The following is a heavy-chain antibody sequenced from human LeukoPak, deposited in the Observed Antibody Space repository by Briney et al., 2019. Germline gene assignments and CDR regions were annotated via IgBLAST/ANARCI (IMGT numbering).Heavy chain of an antibody. D-gene: IGHD5-18*01. Sequence: SETLSLTCAVYGGSFSGYYWSWIRQPPGKGLEWIGEINHSGSTNYNPSLKSRVTISVDTSKNQFSLKLSSVTAADTAVYYCARGYSYGYISANYFDYWGQGTLVTVSS. CDR2: INHSGST. CDR1: GGSFSGYY. V-gene: IGHV4-34*01. CDR3: ARGYSYGYISANYFDY. J-gene: IGHJ4*02.